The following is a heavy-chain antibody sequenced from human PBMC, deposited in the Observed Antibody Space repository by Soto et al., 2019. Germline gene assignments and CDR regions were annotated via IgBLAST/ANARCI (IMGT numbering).Heavy chain of an antibody. J-gene: IGHJ4*02. CDR1: GFTFDDYA. D-gene: IGHD3-22*01. Sequence: EVQLVESGGGLVQPGRSLRLSCAASGFTFDDYAMHWVRQAPGKGLEWVSGITSNSGSIGYADSVKGRFTISRDNAKNSLYLQMNSLRPEDTALYYCARGWGYDSTDYYYAYWGQGTLVIVSS. V-gene: IGHV3-9*01. CDR3: ARGWGYDSTDYYYAY. CDR2: ITSNSGSI.